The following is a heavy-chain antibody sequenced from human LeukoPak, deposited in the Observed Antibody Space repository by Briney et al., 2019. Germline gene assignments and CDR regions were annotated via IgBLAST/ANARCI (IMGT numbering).Heavy chain of an antibody. J-gene: IGHJ4*02. CDR3: ARVRYDFWSGYPYYFDY. CDR2: IYHSGST. D-gene: IGHD3-3*01. CDR1: GGSISSSNW. V-gene: IGHV4-4*02. Sequence: SETLSLTCAVSGGSISSSNWWSWVRQPPGKGLEWIGGIYHSGSTNYNPSLKSRVTISVDKSKNQFSLKLSSVTAADTAVYYCARVRYDFWSGYPYYFDYWGQGTLVTVSS.